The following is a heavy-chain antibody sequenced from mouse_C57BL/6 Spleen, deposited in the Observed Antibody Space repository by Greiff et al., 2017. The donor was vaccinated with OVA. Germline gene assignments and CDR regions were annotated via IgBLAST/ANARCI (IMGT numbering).Heavy chain of an antibody. CDR3: ARALVERAWFAY. J-gene: IGHJ3*01. CDR2: INPSSGYT. V-gene: IGHV1-4*01. D-gene: IGHD1-1*01. Sequence: VQLQQSGAELARPGASVKMSCKASGYTFTSYTMHWVKQRPGQGLEWIGYINPSSGYTKYNQKFKDKATLTADKSSSTAYMQLSSLTSEDSAVYYCARALVERAWFAYWGQGTLVTVSA. CDR1: GYTFTSYT.